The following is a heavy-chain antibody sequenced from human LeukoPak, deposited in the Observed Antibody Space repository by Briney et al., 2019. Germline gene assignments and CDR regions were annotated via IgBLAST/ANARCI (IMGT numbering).Heavy chain of an antibody. J-gene: IGHJ4*02. CDR2: ISWNSGSI. CDR1: GFTFDDYA. Sequence: GRSLRLSCAASGFTFDDYAMHWVRQAPGKGLEWVSGISWNSGSIGYADSVKGRFTISRDNAKNSLYLQMNSLRAEDTALYYCAKGKLHGYSYGYGYFDYWGQGTLVTVSS. V-gene: IGHV3-9*01. CDR3: AKGKLHGYSYGYGYFDY. D-gene: IGHD5-18*01.